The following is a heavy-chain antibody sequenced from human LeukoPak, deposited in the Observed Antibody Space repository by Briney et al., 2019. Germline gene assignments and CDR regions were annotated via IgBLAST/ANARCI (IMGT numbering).Heavy chain of an antibody. J-gene: IGHJ5*02. V-gene: IGHV1-18*01. CDR1: GYTFTSYG. CDR3: ARNGYSSSWVWFDP. CDR2: ISAYNGNT. Sequence: ASVKVSCKASGYTFTSYGISWVRQAPGQGLEWMGWISAYNGNTNYAQKFQGRVAMTRDTSISTAYMELSRLRSDDTAVYYCARNGYSSSWVWFDPWGQGTLVTVSS. D-gene: IGHD6-13*01.